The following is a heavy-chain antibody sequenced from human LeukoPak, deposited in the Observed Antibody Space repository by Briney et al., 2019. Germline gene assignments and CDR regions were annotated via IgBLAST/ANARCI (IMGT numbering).Heavy chain of an antibody. CDR1: GFTFVDYA. V-gene: IGHV3-43D*03. D-gene: IGHD2-2*01. Sequence: GGSLRLSCAASGFTFVDYAMHWVRQAPGKGLEWVSLISWDGGSTYYVDSVKGRFTISRDNSKNSLYLQMNSLRAEDTALYYCAKDIGYCSSTSCYYYYMDVWGKGTTVTVSS. J-gene: IGHJ6*03. CDR3: AKDIGYCSSTSCYYYYMDV. CDR2: ISWDGGST.